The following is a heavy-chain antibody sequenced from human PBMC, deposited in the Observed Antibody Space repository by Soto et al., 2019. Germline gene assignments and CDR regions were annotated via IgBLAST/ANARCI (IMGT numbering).Heavy chain of an antibody. Sequence: GGPLRLCWAASGFTFINAWVNWVRQAPGKGLEWVGRIKSKTDGGTTDYAAPVKGRFTISRDDSINTLYLQMNSLKTEDTAVYYCTTERLSDFWSGYYTRFKPRNYWGQGTLVTVSS. CDR3: TTERLSDFWSGYYTRFKPRNY. V-gene: IGHV3-15*07. D-gene: IGHD3-3*01. CDR1: GFTFINAW. J-gene: IGHJ4*02. CDR2: IKSKTDGGTT.